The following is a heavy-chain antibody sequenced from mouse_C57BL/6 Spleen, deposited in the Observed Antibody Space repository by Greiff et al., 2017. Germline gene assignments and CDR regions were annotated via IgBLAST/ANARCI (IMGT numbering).Heavy chain of an antibody. CDR1: GFTFSDYS. V-gene: IGHV5-16*01. Sequence: EVQLVESEGGLVQPGSSMKLSCTASGFTFSDYSMAWVRQAPEKCLEWVANINYAGSCTYYLDYLKSRFIISRDNAKNSLYLQMSSLKSEDTATYYCARYDYDRDWYFDVWGTGTTVTVSS. CDR2: INYAGSCT. J-gene: IGHJ1*03. D-gene: IGHD2-4*01. CDR3: ARYDYDRDWYFDV.